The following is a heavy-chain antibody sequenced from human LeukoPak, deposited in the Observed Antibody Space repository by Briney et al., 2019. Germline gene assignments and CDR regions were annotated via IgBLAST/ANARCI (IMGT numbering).Heavy chain of an antibody. CDR1: GYIFTTYT. V-gene: IGHV7-4-1*02. Sequence: GASVNVSCKASGYIFTTYTMNWVRQAPGQGLEWMGWINTNTGNPTYAQGFTGRFVFSLDTSVSTAYLQISSLKAEDTAVYYCARVMVRGVPVVAYWGQGTLVTVSS. CDR2: INTNTGNP. D-gene: IGHD3-10*01. CDR3: ARVMVRGVPVVAY. J-gene: IGHJ4*02.